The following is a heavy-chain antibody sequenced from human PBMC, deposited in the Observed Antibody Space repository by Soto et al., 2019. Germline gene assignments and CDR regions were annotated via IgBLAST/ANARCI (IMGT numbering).Heavy chain of an antibody. J-gene: IGHJ6*02. V-gene: IGHV1-69*06. CDR1: GGTFSSYA. Sequence: QVQLVQSGAEVKKPGSSVKVSCKASGGTFSSYAISWVRQAPGQGLEWMGGIIPIFGTANYAQKFQGRVTITADKSTSTAYMELSSLRSEDTAVYYWARDDGDTAMGWGGMDVWGQGTTVTVSS. CDR2: IIPIFGTA. CDR3: ARDDGDTAMGWGGMDV. D-gene: IGHD5-18*01.